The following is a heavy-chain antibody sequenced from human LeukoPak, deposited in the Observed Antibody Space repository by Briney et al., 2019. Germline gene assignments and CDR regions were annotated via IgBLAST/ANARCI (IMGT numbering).Heavy chain of an antibody. V-gene: IGHV3-23*01. CDR1: GFTFSSYA. Sequence: GGSLRLSCAASGFTFSSYAMSWVRQAPGKALEWVSAISGSGGSTYYADYVKGRFTISRDNSKNTLYLQMNSLRAEDTAVYYCAKDRARGYCSSTSCYPFAYWGQGTLVTVSS. D-gene: IGHD2-2*01. CDR3: AKDRARGYCSSTSCYPFAY. CDR2: ISGSGGST. J-gene: IGHJ4*02.